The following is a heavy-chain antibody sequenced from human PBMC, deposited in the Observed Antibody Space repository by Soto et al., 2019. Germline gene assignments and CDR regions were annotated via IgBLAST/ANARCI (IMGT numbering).Heavy chain of an antibody. CDR3: ARGPYYGSGSYSSYWFDP. V-gene: IGHV4-34*01. CDR1: GGSFSGYY. Sequence: PSETLSLTCAVYGGSFSGYYWSWIRQPPGKGLEWIGEINHSGSTNYNPSLKSRVTISVDTSKNQFSLKLSSVTAADTAVYYCARGPYYGSGSYSSYWFDPWGQGTLVTVS. CDR2: INHSGST. D-gene: IGHD3-10*01. J-gene: IGHJ5*02.